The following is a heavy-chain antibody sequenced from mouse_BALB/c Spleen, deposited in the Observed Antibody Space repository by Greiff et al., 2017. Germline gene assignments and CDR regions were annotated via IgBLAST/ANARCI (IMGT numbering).Heavy chain of an antibody. CDR2: IYPYNGGT. J-gene: IGHJ3*01. Sequence: EVKLMESGPELVKPGASVKISCKASGYTFTDYNMHWVKQSHGKSLEWIGYIYPYNGGTGYNQKFKSKATLTVDNSSSTAYMELRSLTSEDSAVYYCALNWDWFAYWGQGTLVTVSA. D-gene: IGHD4-1*02. CDR1: GYTFTDYN. V-gene: IGHV1S29*02. CDR3: ALNWDWFAY.